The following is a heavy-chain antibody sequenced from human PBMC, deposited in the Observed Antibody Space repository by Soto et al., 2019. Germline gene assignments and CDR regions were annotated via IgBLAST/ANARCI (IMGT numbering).Heavy chain of an antibody. V-gene: IGHV1-18*01. CDR1: GYTFNTYG. CDR2: ISAYDGKT. D-gene: IGHD3-3*01. J-gene: IGHJ5*02. CDR3: ARDPHEFWTSYWFDP. Sequence: ASVKVSCKTSGYTFNTYGINWVRQAPGQGLELMGWISAYDGKTTYAEKFQGRVTLATDTSTSTAYMELRSLRSDDTAIYYCARDPHEFWTSYWFDPWGQGTPVTVSS.